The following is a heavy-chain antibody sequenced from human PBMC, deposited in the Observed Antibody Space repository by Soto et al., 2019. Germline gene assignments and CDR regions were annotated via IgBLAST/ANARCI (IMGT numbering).Heavy chain of an antibody. CDR2: IVVGSGNT. V-gene: IGHV1-58*01. Sequence: SVKVSCKASGFTLTISAVQCVQQASGQRLEWIGWIVVGSGNTNYAQKFQERVTITRDMSTSTAYMELSSLRSEDTAVYYCAADAKRYYYYYGMDVWGQGTTVTVSS. CDR1: GFTLTISA. CDR3: AADAKRYYYYYGMDV. J-gene: IGHJ6*02.